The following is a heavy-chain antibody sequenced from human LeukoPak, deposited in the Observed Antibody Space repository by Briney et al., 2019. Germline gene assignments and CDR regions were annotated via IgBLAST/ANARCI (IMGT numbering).Heavy chain of an antibody. J-gene: IGHJ6*03. D-gene: IGHD5-24*01. Sequence: GGSLRFSCAASGFTFDDYGMSWVRHAPGKGLEWVSGINWNGGSTGYADSVKGRFTISRDNAKNSLYLQMNSLRAEDTALYYCARVGERWLQLYYYYYMDVWGKGTTVTVSS. CDR3: ARVGERWLQLYYYYYMDV. CDR2: INWNGGST. CDR1: GFTFDDYG. V-gene: IGHV3-20*04.